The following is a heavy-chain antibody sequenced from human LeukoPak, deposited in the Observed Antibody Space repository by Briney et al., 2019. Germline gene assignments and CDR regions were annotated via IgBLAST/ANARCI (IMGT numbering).Heavy chain of an antibody. D-gene: IGHD3-10*01. Sequence: SETLSLTCTVSGGSISSYYWSWIRQPPGKGLKWIGYIYYSGSTNYNPSLKSRVTISVDTSKNQFSLKLSSVTAADTAVYYCAGSRVTMVRGVIITSPYYYGMDVWGKGTTVTVFS. CDR3: AGSRVTMVRGVIITSPYYYGMDV. CDR1: GGSISSYY. V-gene: IGHV4-59*01. CDR2: IYYSGST. J-gene: IGHJ6*04.